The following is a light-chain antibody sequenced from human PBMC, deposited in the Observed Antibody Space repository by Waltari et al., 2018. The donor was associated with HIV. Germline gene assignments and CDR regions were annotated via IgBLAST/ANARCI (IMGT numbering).Light chain of an antibody. J-gene: IGLJ2*01. Sequence: QSALTQPASVSGSPGQSITIPRTETSNDVGGYNYLSWYQQHPGKAPNLIIYDVTTRPSGVSDRFSGSKSGNTASLTISGLQAEDEADYYCSSYTKTLYVIFGGGTKLTVL. V-gene: IGLV2-14*03. CDR3: SSYTKTLYVI. CDR2: DVT. CDR1: SNDVGGYNY.